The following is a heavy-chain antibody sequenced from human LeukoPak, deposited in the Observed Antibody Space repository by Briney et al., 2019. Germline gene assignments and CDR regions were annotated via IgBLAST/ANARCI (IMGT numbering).Heavy chain of an antibody. J-gene: IGHJ4*02. D-gene: IGHD1-7*01. V-gene: IGHV3-7*04. CDR2: IKEDGSDK. Sequence: GGSLRLSCAASGFTFSSYWMSWIRQAPGKDLEWVANIKEDGSDKNYVDSVRGRFTISRDNAKNALYLQMSSLRAEDTAVYYCGREVPGGTTSLDCWGQGTVVTVSP. CDR1: GFTFSSYW. CDR3: GREVPGGTTSLDC.